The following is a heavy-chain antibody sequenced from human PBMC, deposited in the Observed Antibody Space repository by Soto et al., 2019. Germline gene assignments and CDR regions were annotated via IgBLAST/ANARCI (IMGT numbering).Heavy chain of an antibody. V-gene: IGHV1-24*01. Sequence: GASVKVSCKVSGYTLTELSMLWVRQAPGKGLEWMGGFDPEDGETIYAQKFQGRVTMTEDTSTDTAYMELSSLRSEDTAVYYCATDQDYGSGAFDIWGQGTMVTVSS. J-gene: IGHJ3*02. CDR3: ATDQDYGSGAFDI. CDR1: GYTLTELS. D-gene: IGHD4-17*01. CDR2: FDPEDGET.